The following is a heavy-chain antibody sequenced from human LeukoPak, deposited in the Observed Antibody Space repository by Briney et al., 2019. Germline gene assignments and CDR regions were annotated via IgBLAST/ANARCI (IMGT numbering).Heavy chain of an antibody. D-gene: IGHD3-10*02. CDR1: GFTFRNYP. CDR2: IRSSGSTI. CDR3: AELGITMIGGV. Sequence: GGSLRLSCAASGFTFRNYPMSWVGQAPGKGLEGVSYIRSSGSTIYYADPVKGRFTISRDNAKNSLYLQMNSLRAEDTAVYYCAELGITMIGGVWGKGTTVTISS. V-gene: IGHV3-48*04. J-gene: IGHJ6*04.